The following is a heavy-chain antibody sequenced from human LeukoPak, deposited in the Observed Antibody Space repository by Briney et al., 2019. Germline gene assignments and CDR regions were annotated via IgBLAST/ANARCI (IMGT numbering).Heavy chain of an antibody. Sequence: PSETLSLTCTVSGGSISSYYWSWIRQPPGKGLEWIGYIFYSGSTKYNPSLKSRVTISVDTSKNQFSLKLNSMTAADTAVYYCARDPGEALDYWGHGTLVTVSS. V-gene: IGHV4-59*01. D-gene: IGHD3-16*01. CDR3: ARDPGEALDY. CDR2: IFYSGST. CDR1: GGSISSYY. J-gene: IGHJ4*01.